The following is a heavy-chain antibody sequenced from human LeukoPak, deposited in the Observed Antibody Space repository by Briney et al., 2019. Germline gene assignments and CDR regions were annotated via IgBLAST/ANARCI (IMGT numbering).Heavy chain of an antibody. CDR2: IYTGDTP. CDR3: ARVQYSGTYSDALDM. V-gene: IGHV3-53*01. Sequence: GGSLRLSCVASGVTVSSNFITWVRQAPGKGLEWVSIIYTGDTPRYADSVKGRFTISRDNSKNTLYLQMNNLRAEDTATYYCARVQYSGTYSDALDMWGQGTVVHVSS. J-gene: IGHJ3*02. D-gene: IGHD1-26*01. CDR1: GVTVSSNF.